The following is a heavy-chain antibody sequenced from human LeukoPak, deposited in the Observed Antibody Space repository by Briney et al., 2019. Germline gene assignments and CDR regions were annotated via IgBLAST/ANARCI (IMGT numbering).Heavy chain of an antibody. D-gene: IGHD3-10*01. CDR2: ISQNSGRS. V-gene: IGHV3-23*01. CDR3: TKRVDGSGNYYNDY. J-gene: IGHJ4*02. CDR1: GFNVNNYA. Sequence: PGGSLRLSCAASGFNVNNYAMDWVRQAPGKGLEWVSAISQNSGRSYYFYEDSVKGRFTISRDSSKNTLYLQMNSLRAEDTAVYFCTKRVDGSGNYYNDYWGQGTLVTVSS.